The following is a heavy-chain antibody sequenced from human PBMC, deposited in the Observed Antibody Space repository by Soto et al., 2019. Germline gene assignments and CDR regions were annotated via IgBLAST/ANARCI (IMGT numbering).Heavy chain of an antibody. J-gene: IGHJ4*02. D-gene: IGHD3-22*01. V-gene: IGHV1-69*13. CDR1: GGTFSSYA. Sequence: GASVKVSCKASGGTFSSYAISWVRRAPGQGLEWMGGIIPIFGTANYAQKFQGRVTITADESTSTAYMELSSLRSEDTAVYYCARGREYYYDSSGYYFDYWGQGTLVTVSS. CDR2: IIPIFGTA. CDR3: ARGREYYYDSSGYYFDY.